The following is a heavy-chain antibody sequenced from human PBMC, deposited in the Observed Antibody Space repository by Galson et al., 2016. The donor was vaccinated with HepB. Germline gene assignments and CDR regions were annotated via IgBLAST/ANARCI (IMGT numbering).Heavy chain of an antibody. Sequence: SLRLSCAASGFTFSTYGMHWVRQAPGKGLEWVAVISYDRSNKNYAASVKGRFTISRDNSKNTLYLQMNSLRAEDTAVYYCARVLGSYQSFDYWGQGTLVTVSS. CDR1: GFTFSTYG. CDR3: ARVLGSYQSFDY. V-gene: IGHV3-30*03. D-gene: IGHD1-26*01. CDR2: ISYDRSNK. J-gene: IGHJ4*02.